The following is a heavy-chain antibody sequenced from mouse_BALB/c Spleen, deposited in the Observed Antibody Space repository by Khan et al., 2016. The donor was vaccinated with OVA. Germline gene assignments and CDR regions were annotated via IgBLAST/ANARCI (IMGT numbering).Heavy chain of an antibody. CDR3: ARMGTTGWFAY. Sequence: EVQLQESGPELMKPGASVKISCTASGYSFTNYYILWVKQSPGQGLEWIGYIDPFNGGTNYNQKFKGTATLTVDKSSSTAYMHLSSLTSEDSAVYYCARMGTTGWFAYWGQGTLVTVSA. V-gene: IGHV1S135*01. D-gene: IGHD2-13*01. CDR2: IDPFNGGT. J-gene: IGHJ3*01. CDR1: GYSFTNYY.